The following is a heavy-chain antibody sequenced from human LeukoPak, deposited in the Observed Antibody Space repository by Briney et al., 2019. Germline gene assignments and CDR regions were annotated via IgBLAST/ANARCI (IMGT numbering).Heavy chain of an antibody. CDR3: ARENIVVVTAIRDAFDI. CDR2: ISSGSSAI. CDR1: GFTFSSYN. J-gene: IGHJ3*02. V-gene: IGHV3-48*02. D-gene: IGHD2-21*02. Sequence: PGGSLRLSCAASGFTFSSYNMNWVRQAPGKGLEWVSYISSGSSAIYYADSVKGRFTISRDNAKNSLCLQMNSLRDEDTAVYYCARENIVVVTAIRDAFDIWGQGTMVTVSS.